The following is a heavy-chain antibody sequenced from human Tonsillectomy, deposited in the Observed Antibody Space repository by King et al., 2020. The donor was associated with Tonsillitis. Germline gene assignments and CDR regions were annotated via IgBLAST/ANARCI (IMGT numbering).Heavy chain of an antibody. CDR2: ISFDGGEK. CDR3: AKGLGNNFQNFHF. J-gene: IGHJ4*02. V-gene: IGHV3-30*18. Sequence: VQLVESGGGVVQPGRSLRLSCAGSGFPFSKHGMHWVRQAPGKGLEWVAVISFDGGEKYHADSVKGRFTISRDNSKNTLYVQMNSLRVEDTAVYYCAKGLGNNFQNFHFLGQGTLVTVSS. D-gene: IGHD1-1*01. CDR1: GFPFSKHG.